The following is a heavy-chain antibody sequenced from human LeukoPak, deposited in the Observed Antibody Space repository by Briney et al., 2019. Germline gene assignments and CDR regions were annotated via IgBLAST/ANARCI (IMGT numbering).Heavy chain of an antibody. D-gene: IGHD3-3*01. CDR1: GFTFSSYA. CDR2: ISSNGGST. J-gene: IGHJ4*02. Sequence: PGGSLRLSCAASGFTFSSYAMHWVRQAPGKGLEYVSAISSNGGSTYYANSVKGRFTISRGNSKNTLYLQMGSLRAEDMAVHYCATSGDFWSGYWYYFDYWGQGTLVTVSS. CDR3: ATSGDFWSGYWYYFDY. V-gene: IGHV3-64*01.